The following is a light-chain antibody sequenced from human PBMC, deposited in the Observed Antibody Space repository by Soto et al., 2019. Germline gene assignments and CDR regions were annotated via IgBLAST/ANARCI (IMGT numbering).Light chain of an antibody. CDR2: GAS. J-gene: IGKJ1*01. CDR3: QQCGSSPWT. V-gene: IGKV3-20*01. Sequence: EIVLTQSPGTLSLSPGERATLSCRASQSVSAGHLAWYQQKPGQAPRLLIYGASSRATGVPDRFSASGSGTDFTLTISRLEPEDFAVYYCQQCGSSPWTFGQGTKVDIK. CDR1: QSVSAGH.